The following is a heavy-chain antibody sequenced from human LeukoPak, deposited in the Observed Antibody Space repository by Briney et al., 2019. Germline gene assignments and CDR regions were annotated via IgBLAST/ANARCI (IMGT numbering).Heavy chain of an antibody. V-gene: IGHV3-20*01. CDR1: GFTFDDYG. J-gene: IGHJ4*02. Sequence: GGSLRLSCAASGFTFDDYGMSWVRHAPGKGLEWVSGINWNGGSTGYADSVKGRFTISRDNAKNSLYLQMNSLRAEDTALYHCARVTDILTGYYDYWGQGTLVTVSS. CDR3: ARVTDILTGYYDY. D-gene: IGHD3-9*01. CDR2: INWNGGST.